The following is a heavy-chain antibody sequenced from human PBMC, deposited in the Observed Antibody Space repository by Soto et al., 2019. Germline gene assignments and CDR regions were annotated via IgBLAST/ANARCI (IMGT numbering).Heavy chain of an antibody. CDR1: GFTFSSYG. V-gene: IGHV3-33*01. Sequence: AGGSLRLSCAASGFTFSSYGMHWVRQAPGKGLEWVAVIWYDGSNKYYADSVKGRFTISRDNSKNTLYLQMNSLRAEDTAVYYCARELDSSSWYLIRTYYYYYGMDVWGQGTTVTVSS. CDR3: ARELDSSSWYLIRTYYYYYGMDV. D-gene: IGHD6-13*01. J-gene: IGHJ6*02. CDR2: IWYDGSNK.